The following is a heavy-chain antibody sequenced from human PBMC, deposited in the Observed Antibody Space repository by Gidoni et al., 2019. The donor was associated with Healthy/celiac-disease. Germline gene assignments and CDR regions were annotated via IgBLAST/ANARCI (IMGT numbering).Heavy chain of an antibody. CDR2: IYTSGST. D-gene: IGHD3-22*01. CDR3: ARAHYDSSGYYDGYFQH. J-gene: IGHJ1*01. Sequence: QVQLQESGPGLVKPSQTLSLTCTVSGGSISRGSYYWSWIRQPAGKGLEWIGRIYTSGSTNYNPSLKSRVTISVDTSKNQFSLKLSSVTAADTAVYYCARAHYDSSGYYDGYFQHWGQGTLVTVSS. CDR1: GGSISRGSYY. V-gene: IGHV4-61*02.